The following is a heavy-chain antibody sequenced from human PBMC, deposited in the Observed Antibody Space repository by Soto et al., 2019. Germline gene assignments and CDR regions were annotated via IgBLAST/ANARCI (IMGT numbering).Heavy chain of an antibody. D-gene: IGHD3-9*01. CDR2: INHSGST. Sequence: SETLSLTCAAYGGSFSVYDLSWIRQPPGKGLEWIGEINHSGSTNYNPSLKSRVTISVDTSKNQFSLKLSSVAAADTAVYYCARATETNYDILTGYYRLPSPLDYWGQGTLVTVSS. J-gene: IGHJ4*02. CDR3: ARATETNYDILTGYYRLPSPLDY. V-gene: IGHV4-34*01. CDR1: GGSFSVYD.